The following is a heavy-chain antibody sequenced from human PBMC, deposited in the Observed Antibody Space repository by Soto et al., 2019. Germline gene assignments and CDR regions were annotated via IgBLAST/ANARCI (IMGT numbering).Heavy chain of an antibody. Sequence: QVQLVHSGAVVKKPGSSVKVACKVSGDTFSNYVINWVRQAPGQGLEWMGAIVPIFRTANYAQKFQGRVTITADEFTITAYMELSGLRSDDTATYYCARETSAPGTFREDASDIWGQGTLVTVSS. V-gene: IGHV1-69*12. J-gene: IGHJ3*02. CDR3: ARETSAPGTFREDASDI. CDR1: GDTFSNYV. CDR2: IVPIFRTA. D-gene: IGHD6-13*01.